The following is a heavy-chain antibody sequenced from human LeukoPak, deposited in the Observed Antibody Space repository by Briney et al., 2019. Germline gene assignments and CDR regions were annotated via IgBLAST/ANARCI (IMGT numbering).Heavy chain of an antibody. D-gene: IGHD6-13*01. Sequence: GGSLRLSCAASGFTFSSYWMHWVRQAPGKGLVWVSRINDDGSSTSYADSVKGRFTISRDNAKNTLYLQMNSLRAEDTAVYYCASLYSSSQFDYWGQGTLVTVSS. CDR1: GFTFSSYW. V-gene: IGHV3-74*01. CDR2: INDDGSST. J-gene: IGHJ4*02. CDR3: ASLYSSSQFDY.